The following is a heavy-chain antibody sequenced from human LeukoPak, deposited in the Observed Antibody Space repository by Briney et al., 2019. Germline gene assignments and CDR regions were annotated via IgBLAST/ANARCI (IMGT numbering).Heavy chain of an antibody. Sequence: PGGSLRLSCAASGFTFSSHTMHWVRQAPGKGPEWVALIWYAGDKKYYGASVRGRFTITRDNSKNTLYLQMNSLRAEVTAVYYCAKDRYYGSGSYLGYFDYWGQGTLVTVSS. J-gene: IGHJ4*02. CDR3: AKDRYYGSGSYLGYFDY. CDR1: GFTFSSHT. V-gene: IGHV3-30*07. CDR2: IWYAGDKK. D-gene: IGHD3-10*01.